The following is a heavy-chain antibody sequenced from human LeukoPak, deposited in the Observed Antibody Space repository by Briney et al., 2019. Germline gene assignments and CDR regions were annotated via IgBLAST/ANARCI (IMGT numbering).Heavy chain of an antibody. D-gene: IGHD4-17*01. CDR1: GGSISSYY. J-gene: IGHJ3*02. Sequence: SETLSLTCTVSGGSISSYYWSWIRQTPGKGLEWIGYIYYSGSTNYNPSLKSRVTISVDRSKNQFSLKLSSVTAADTAVYYCARAFPFDDYGDPDAFDIWGQGTMVTVSS. V-gene: IGHV4-59*12. CDR3: ARAFPFDDYGDPDAFDI. CDR2: IYYSGST.